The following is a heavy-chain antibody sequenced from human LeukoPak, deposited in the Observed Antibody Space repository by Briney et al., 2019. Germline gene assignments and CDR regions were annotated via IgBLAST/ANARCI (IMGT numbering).Heavy chain of an antibody. Sequence: PGGSLRLSCAASGFTFSSYAMSWVRQAPGKGLEWVSAISGSGGSTYYADSVNGRFTISRDNSKNTLYLQMNSLRAEDTAVYYCAKLLSRRPFFGVVIPRGGNWFDPWGQGTLVTVSS. CDR3: AKLLSRRPFFGVVIPRGGNWFDP. CDR2: ISGSGGST. CDR1: GFTFSSYA. J-gene: IGHJ5*02. V-gene: IGHV3-23*01. D-gene: IGHD3-3*01.